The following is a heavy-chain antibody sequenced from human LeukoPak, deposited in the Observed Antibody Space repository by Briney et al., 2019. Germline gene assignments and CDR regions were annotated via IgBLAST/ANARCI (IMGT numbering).Heavy chain of an antibody. CDR1: GGSFSGYY. CDR3: ARGRPAYSGVRGPVGRADYYMGV. CDR2: INHSGST. Sequence: SETLSLTCAVYGGSFSGYYWSWIRQPPGKGLEWIGEINHSGSTNYNPSLKSRVTISVDTSKNQFSLKLSSVTTADTAVYYCARGRPAYSGVRGPVGRADYYMGVWGKGTTVTVSS. D-gene: IGHD3-10*01. J-gene: IGHJ6*03. V-gene: IGHV4-34*01.